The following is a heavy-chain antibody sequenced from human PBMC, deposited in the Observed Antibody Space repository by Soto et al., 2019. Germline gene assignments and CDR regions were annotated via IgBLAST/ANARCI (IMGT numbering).Heavy chain of an antibody. D-gene: IGHD6-19*01. Sequence: QLQLQESGPGLVKPSETLSLTCTVSGGSISSSSYYWGWIRQPPGKGLEWIGSIYYSRSTYYNPPLNSLVPISVDPPKNPFSLQLRSVTAADTAVYYCARLCFVFRGWYSLAGWFAPWGQGTLVTVSS. V-gene: IGHV4-39*02. J-gene: IGHJ5*02. CDR1: GGSISSSSYY. CDR2: IYYSRST. CDR3: ARLCFVFRGWYSLAGWFAP.